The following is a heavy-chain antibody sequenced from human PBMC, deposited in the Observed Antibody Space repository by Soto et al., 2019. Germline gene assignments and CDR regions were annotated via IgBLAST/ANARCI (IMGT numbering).Heavy chain of an antibody. D-gene: IGHD2-15*01. J-gene: IGHJ6*02. CDR3: AKDWGDIVVVAAARYGMDV. Sequence: QVQLVESGGGVVQPGRSLRLSCAASGFTFSSYGMHWVRHAPGKGLEWVAVISYDGSNKYYADSVKGRFTISRDNSKNTLYLQMNSLRAEDTAVYYCAKDWGDIVVVAAARYGMDVWGQGTTVTVSS. V-gene: IGHV3-30*18. CDR2: ISYDGSNK. CDR1: GFTFSSYG.